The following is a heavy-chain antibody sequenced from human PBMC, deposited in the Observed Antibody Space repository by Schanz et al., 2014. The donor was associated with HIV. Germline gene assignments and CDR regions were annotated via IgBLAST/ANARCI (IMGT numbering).Heavy chain of an antibody. CDR1: GFIFRTHG. J-gene: IGHJ6*02. V-gene: IGHV3-30*18. CDR3: AKDREYCSTITCPWGGYYYYGMDV. D-gene: IGHD2-2*01. Sequence: QVQLVETGGGVVQPGRSLRLSCAASGFIFRTHGMHWVRQAPGKGLEWVAVISYDGSNEYYGDSVKGRFTISRDNSRDTLYLQMNSLRAEDTAVYYCAKDREYCSTITCPWGGYYYYGMDVWGQGTTVTVSS. CDR2: ISYDGSNE.